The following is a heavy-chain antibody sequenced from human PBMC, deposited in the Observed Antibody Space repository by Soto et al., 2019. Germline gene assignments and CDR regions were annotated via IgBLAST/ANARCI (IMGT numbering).Heavy chain of an antibody. Sequence: EVQLVESGGGLVQPGGSLRLSCAGSGFTVSRSYMTWVRQAPGKGFEWVSTIFAGGASYYAASVKGRFMMSRDISSNTLSLQMNNLRAEDTAVYYCAPGLHSESMFLSLAANWGQGIVVAVSS. V-gene: IGHV3-66*01. D-gene: IGHD2-21*02. CDR3: APGLHSESMFLSLAAN. CDR2: IFAGGAS. J-gene: IGHJ4*02. CDR1: GFTVSRSY.